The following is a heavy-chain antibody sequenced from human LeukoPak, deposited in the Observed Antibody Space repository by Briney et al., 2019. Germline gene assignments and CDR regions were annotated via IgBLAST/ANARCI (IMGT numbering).Heavy chain of an antibody. CDR1: GFTFSSYA. CDR3: AKEWVIYSSGWHDAFDI. Sequence: GGSLRLSCAASGFTFSSYAMSWVRQAPGKGLEWVSAISGSGGSTYYADSVKGRFTISRDNSKNTLYLQMNSLRAEDTAVYYCAKEWVIYSSGWHDAFDIWGQGTMVTVSS. CDR2: ISGSGGST. D-gene: IGHD6-19*01. V-gene: IGHV3-23*01. J-gene: IGHJ3*02.